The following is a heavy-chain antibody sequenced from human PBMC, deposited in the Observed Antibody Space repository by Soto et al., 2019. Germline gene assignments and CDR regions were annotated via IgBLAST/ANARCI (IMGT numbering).Heavy chain of an antibody. CDR1: GFTFSSYG. CDR2: IWYDGSNK. V-gene: IGHV3-33*01. Sequence: GGSLRLSCAASGFTFSSYGMHWVRQAPGKGLEWVAVIWYDGSNKYYADSVKGRFTISRDNSKNTLYLQMNSLRAEDTAVYYCARECSGGSCWVFGMDVWGQGTTVTVSS. D-gene: IGHD2-15*01. CDR3: ARECSGGSCWVFGMDV. J-gene: IGHJ6*02.